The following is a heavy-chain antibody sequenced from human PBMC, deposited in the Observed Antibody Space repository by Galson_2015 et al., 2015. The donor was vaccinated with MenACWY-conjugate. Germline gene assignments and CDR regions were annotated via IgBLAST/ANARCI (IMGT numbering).Heavy chain of an antibody. CDR2: ISGSGGNT. D-gene: IGHD3-22*01. CDR3: AKAMRSSGPRGYDT. V-gene: IGHV3-23*01. Sequence: SLRLSCAASGFTFSSYAMSWVRQAPGKGPEWVSSISGSGGNTNYADSVKGRFTISRDNSKSTLYLQMNSVRADDTALYYCAKAMRSSGPRGYDTWGQGTLVTVSS. J-gene: IGHJ5*02. CDR1: GFTFSSYA.